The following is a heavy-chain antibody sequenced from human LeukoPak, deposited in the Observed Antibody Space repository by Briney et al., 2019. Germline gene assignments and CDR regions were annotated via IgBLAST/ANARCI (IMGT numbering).Heavy chain of an antibody. D-gene: IGHD1-1*01. CDR3: ARVSWTGTTSFDI. V-gene: IGHV4-39*07. Sequence: SETLSLTCTVSGGSISSSSYYWGWIRLPPGEGLEWIGSIYYSGSTYYNPSLKSRVTISVDTSKNQFSLKLSSVTAADTAVYYCARVSWTGTTSFDIWGQGTMVTVSS. CDR2: IYYSGST. CDR1: GGSISSSSYY. J-gene: IGHJ3*02.